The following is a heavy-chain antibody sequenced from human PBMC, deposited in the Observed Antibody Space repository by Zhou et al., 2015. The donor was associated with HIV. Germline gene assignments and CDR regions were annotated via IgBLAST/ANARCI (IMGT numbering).Heavy chain of an antibody. J-gene: IGHJ6*02. Sequence: QVQLVQSGAEVKKPGASVKVSCKASGYTFTSYYMHWVRQAPGQGLEWMGIINPSGGSTSYAQKFQGRVTMTRDTSTSTVYMELSSLRSEDTAVYYCASSTPFEGVYYYYYYGMDVWGQGTTVTVSS. CDR2: INPSGGST. CDR1: GYTFTSYY. D-gene: IGHD2-2*01. CDR3: ASSTPFEGVYYYYYYGMDV. V-gene: IGHV1-46*01.